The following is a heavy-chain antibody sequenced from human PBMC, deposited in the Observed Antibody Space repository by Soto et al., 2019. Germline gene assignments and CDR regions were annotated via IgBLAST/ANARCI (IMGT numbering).Heavy chain of an antibody. CDR2: ISYDGNNK. Sequence: QVLLVESGGGVVQPGQSLRLSCAASGFIFSNFAMHWVRQAPGKGLEWMAFISYDGNNKYYADSVKGQFTISRDNYKNTVYLQMQSLRAEDTALYYCARGDYFDSSGSSFDFWGQGTLVTVSS. CDR3: ARGDYFDSSGSSFDF. CDR1: GFIFSNFA. D-gene: IGHD3-22*01. V-gene: IGHV3-30-3*01. J-gene: IGHJ4*02.